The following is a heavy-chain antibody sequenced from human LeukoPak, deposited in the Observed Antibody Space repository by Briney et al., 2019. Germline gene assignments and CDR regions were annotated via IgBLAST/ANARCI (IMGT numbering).Heavy chain of an antibody. J-gene: IGHJ6*02. Sequence: PGGSLRLSCAASGFTVSSNYMSWVRQAPGKGLEWVSVIYSGGSTYYADSVKGRFTISRDNSKNTLYLQMNSLRAEDTAVYYCARDGRYYDILTGQAPYYYYGTDVWGQGTTVTVSS. CDR1: GFTVSSNY. V-gene: IGHV3-66*02. CDR3: ARDGRYYDILTGQAPYYYYGTDV. D-gene: IGHD3-9*01. CDR2: IYSGGST.